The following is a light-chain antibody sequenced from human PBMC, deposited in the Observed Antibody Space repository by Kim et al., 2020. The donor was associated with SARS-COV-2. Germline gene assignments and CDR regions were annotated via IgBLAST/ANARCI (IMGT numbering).Light chain of an antibody. J-gene: IGKJ3*01. Sequence: DIQMTQSPSSLSASVGDRVTITCRTTQSISSHLNWYQQKPGRAPKLLISAASTLQGGVPSRFSGSGSGTDFTLTISSLQPDDFATYFCQQRYITPFTFGPGTKVDIK. CDR1: QSISSH. CDR3: QQRYITPFT. V-gene: IGKV1-39*01. CDR2: AAS.